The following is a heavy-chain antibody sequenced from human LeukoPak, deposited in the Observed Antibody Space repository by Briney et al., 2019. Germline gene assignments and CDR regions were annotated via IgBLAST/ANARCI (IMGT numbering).Heavy chain of an antibody. CDR1: GGPISSYY. Sequence: PSETLSLTCTVSGGPISSYYWSWIRQPPGKGLEWIGYIYYSGSTKYKPSLKSRVTISVDTSKNQFPLKLSSVTAADTAVYYCARGRFLDAFDIWGQGTMVTVSS. J-gene: IGHJ3*02. CDR3: ARGRFLDAFDI. D-gene: IGHD3-3*01. CDR2: IYYSGST. V-gene: IGHV4-59*01.